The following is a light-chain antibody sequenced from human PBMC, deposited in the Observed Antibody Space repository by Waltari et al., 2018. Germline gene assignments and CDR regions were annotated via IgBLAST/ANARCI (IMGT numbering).Light chain of an antibody. CDR1: QSIASS. CDR2: DAF. V-gene: IGKV3-11*01. J-gene: IGKJ4*01. CDR3: QQRSNWPPT. Sequence: EIVLTQSPATLSLSPGERATLSCRASQSIASSLAWYQQRPGQAPRLLIYDAFTRDTGIPARFRGSGSGTDFTLTISSLEPEDFAVYYCQQRSNWPPTFGGGSKVEI.